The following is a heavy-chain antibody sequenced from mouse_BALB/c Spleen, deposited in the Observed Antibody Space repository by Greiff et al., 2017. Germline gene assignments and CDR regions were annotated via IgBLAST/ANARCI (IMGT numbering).Heavy chain of an antibody. Sequence: VQLQQSGAELAKPGASVKMSCKASGYTFTSYWMHWVKQRPGQGLEWIGYINPSTGYTEYNQKFKDKATLTADKSSSTAYMQLSSLTSEDSAVDYCASYYDGGAMDYWGQGTSVTVSS. D-gene: IGHD1-1*01. CDR2: INPSTGYT. V-gene: IGHV1-7*01. CDR1: GYTFTSYW. J-gene: IGHJ4*01. CDR3: ASYYDGGAMDY.